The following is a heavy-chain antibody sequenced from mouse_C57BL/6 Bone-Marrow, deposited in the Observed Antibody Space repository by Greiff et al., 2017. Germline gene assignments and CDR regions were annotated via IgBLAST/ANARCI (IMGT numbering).Heavy chain of an antibody. J-gene: IGHJ3*01. CDR1: GYTFTSYW. CDR2: IHPNSGST. D-gene: IGHD2-4*01. CDR3: ARRDDYDQAWFAY. Sequence: QVQLQQPGAELVKPGASVKLSCKASGYTFTSYWMHWVKQRPGQGLEWIGMIHPNSGSTNYNEKFKSKATLTVDKSSSTAYMQLSSLTSEDSAVYYCARRDDYDQAWFAYWGQGTLVTVSA. V-gene: IGHV1-64*01.